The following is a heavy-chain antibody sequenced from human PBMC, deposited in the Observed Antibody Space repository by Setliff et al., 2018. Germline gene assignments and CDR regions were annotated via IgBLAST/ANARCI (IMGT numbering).Heavy chain of an antibody. J-gene: IGHJ4*02. Sequence: GESLKISCKVSENGFTDLWIAWVRQTPGKGLEWMGIIHPADYDTRYSPSLQGQVTFSADRSISTAHLQWDSLKASATAMYYCARGYDSGGWNYWGQGTLVTVSS. CDR3: ARGYDSGGWNY. D-gene: IGHD3-22*01. CDR1: ENGFTDLW. CDR2: IHPADYDT. V-gene: IGHV5-51*01.